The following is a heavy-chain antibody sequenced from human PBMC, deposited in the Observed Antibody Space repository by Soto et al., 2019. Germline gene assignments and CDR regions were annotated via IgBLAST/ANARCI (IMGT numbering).Heavy chain of an antibody. CDR2: IKSKTDGGTT. Sequence: GGSLRLSCAASSFTFSNAWMNWVRQAPGKGLEWVGRIKSKTDGGTTDYAAPVKGRFTISRDDSKNTLYLQMNSLKTEDTAVYYCTRIYYYDSSGYIIWGQGTLVTVS. V-gene: IGHV3-15*07. J-gene: IGHJ4*02. CDR3: TRIYYYDSSGYII. D-gene: IGHD3-22*01. CDR1: SFTFSNAW.